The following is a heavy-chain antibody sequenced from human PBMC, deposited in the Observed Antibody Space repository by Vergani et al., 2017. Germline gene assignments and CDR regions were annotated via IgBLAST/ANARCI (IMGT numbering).Heavy chain of an antibody. CDR3: ARDQGRAVT. CDR1: GGPISSSSYY. Sequence: QLQLQESGPGLVTPSETPSLTCTVSGGPISSSSYYWGWSRQPPGKGLEWIGSIDYSGSTYYNPSLKSRVTISVDTSKNQFSLKLSSVTAADTAVYYCARDQGRAVTWGQGTLVTVSS. V-gene: IGHV4-39*07. D-gene: IGHD3-16*01. J-gene: IGHJ4*02. CDR2: IDYSGST.